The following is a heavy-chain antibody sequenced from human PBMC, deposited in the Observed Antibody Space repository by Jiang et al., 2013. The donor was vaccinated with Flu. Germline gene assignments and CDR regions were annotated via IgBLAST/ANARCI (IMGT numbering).Heavy chain of an antibody. J-gene: IGHJ4*02. CDR2: GSGGST. CDR3: AKEADDYGDYRGVFDY. D-gene: IGHD4-17*01. Sequence: GSGGSTYYADSVKGRFTISRDNSKNTLYLQMNSLRAEDTAVYYCAKEADDYGDYRGVFDYWGQGTLVTVSS. V-gene: IGHV3-23*01.